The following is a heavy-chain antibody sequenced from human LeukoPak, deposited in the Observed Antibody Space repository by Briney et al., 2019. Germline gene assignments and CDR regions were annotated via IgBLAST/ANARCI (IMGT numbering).Heavy chain of an antibody. Sequence: PGGSLRLSCAASGFTVSSNYMSWVRQAPGKGLEWVSVIYSGGSTYYADSVKGRFTISRDNSKNTLYLQMNSLRAEDTAVYYCAKCPKGDYIFDYWGQGTLVTVSS. V-gene: IGHV3-53*01. J-gene: IGHJ4*02. CDR3: AKCPKGDYIFDY. D-gene: IGHD4-17*01. CDR1: GFTVSSNY. CDR2: IYSGGST.